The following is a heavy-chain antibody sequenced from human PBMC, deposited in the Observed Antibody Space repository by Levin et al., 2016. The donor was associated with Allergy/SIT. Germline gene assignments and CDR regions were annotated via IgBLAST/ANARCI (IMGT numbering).Heavy chain of an antibody. J-gene: IGHJ2*01. D-gene: IGHD2-21*02. Sequence: GESLKISCAASGFTFSSYWMSWVRQAPGKGLEWVSAISGSGGSTYYADSVKGRFTISRDNSKNTLYLQMNSLRAEDTAVYYCARDRLRFNNCGGDCSPLWWYFDLWGRGTLVTVSS. CDR1: GFTFSSYW. CDR3: ARDRLRFNNCGGDCSPLWWYFDL. CDR2: ISGSGGST. V-gene: IGHV3-23*01.